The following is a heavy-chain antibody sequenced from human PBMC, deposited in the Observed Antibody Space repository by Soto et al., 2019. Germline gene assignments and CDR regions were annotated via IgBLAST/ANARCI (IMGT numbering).Heavy chain of an antibody. Sequence: ASETLSLTCAVYGGSFSGYYWSWIRQPPGKGLEWIGEINHRGSTNYNPSLKSRVTISVDTSKNQFSLKLSSVTAADTAVYYCARVGCSGGSCYSSISFDYWGQGTLVTVSS. CDR3: ARVGCSGGSCYSSISFDY. CDR2: INHRGST. CDR1: GGSFSGYY. D-gene: IGHD2-15*01. J-gene: IGHJ4*02. V-gene: IGHV4-34*01.